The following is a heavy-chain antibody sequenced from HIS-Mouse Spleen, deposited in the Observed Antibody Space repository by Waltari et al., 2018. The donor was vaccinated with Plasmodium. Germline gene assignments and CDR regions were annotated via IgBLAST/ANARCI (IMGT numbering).Heavy chain of an antibody. D-gene: IGHD3-9*01. J-gene: IGHJ2*01. CDR1: GFTFSYYL. Sequence: EVQLVESGGGLVKPGGSLRLSCAASGFTFSYYLMNWVRQAPGKGLEWVSSISSSSSYIYYADSVKGRFTISRDNAKNSLYLQMNSLRAEDTAVYYCAREDILTGYYNDYWYFDLWGRGSLVTVSS. CDR2: ISSSSSYI. V-gene: IGHV3-21*01. CDR3: AREDILTGYYNDYWYFDL.